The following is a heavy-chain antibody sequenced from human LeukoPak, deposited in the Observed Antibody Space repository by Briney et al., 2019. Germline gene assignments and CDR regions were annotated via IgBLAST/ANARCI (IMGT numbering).Heavy chain of an antibody. V-gene: IGHV1-69*13. CDR1: GGTFSSYA. D-gene: IGHD1-26*01. J-gene: IGHJ4*02. CDR2: IIPIFGTA. CDR3: AREMAGATFYDY. Sequence: ASVKVSCKASGGTFSSYAISWVRQAPGQGLEWMGGIIPIFGTANYAQKFQGRVTITADESTSTAYMELSSLRSEDTAVYYCAREMAGATFYDYWGQGTLVTVSS.